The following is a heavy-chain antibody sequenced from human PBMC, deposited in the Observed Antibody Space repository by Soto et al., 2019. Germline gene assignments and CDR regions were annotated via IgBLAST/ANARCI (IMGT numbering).Heavy chain of an antibody. J-gene: IGHJ6*02. CDR1: GYTFTSYG. D-gene: IGHD3-10*01. Sequence: ASVKVSCKASGYTFTSYGISWVRQAPGQGLEWMGWISAYNGNTNYAQKLQGRVTMTTDTSTSTAYMELRSLRSDDTAVYYCAREYGSGSYLYYYYYGMDVWGQGTTVTVS. CDR2: ISAYNGNT. CDR3: AREYGSGSYLYYYYYGMDV. V-gene: IGHV1-18*01.